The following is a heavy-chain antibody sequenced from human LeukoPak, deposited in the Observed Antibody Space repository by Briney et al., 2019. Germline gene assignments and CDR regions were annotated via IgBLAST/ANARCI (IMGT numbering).Heavy chain of an antibody. Sequence: GGSLRLSCAASGFTFSSYAMSWVRQAPGKGLEWVSAISGSGGSTYYADSVKGRFTISRDNSKNTLYLQMNSLRAEDTAVYYCARSYTAMPIFDYWGQGTLVTVSS. CDR3: ARSYTAMPIFDY. D-gene: IGHD2-2*01. J-gene: IGHJ4*02. CDR2: ISGSGGST. V-gene: IGHV3-23*01. CDR1: GFTFSSYA.